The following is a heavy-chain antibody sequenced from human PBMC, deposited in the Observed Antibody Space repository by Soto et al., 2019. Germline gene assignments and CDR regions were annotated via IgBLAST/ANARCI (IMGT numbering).Heavy chain of an antibody. J-gene: IGHJ6*02. V-gene: IGHV1-18*04. Sequence: WASVKVSCKASGYTFTSYGISWVRQAPGQGLEWMGWISAYNGNTNYAQKLQGRVTMTTDTSTSTAYMELRSLRSDDTAVYYCARDWVEYSSSSTYYGMDVWGQGTTVTVSS. CDR1: GYTFTSYG. CDR2: ISAYNGNT. D-gene: IGHD6-6*01. CDR3: ARDWVEYSSSSTYYGMDV.